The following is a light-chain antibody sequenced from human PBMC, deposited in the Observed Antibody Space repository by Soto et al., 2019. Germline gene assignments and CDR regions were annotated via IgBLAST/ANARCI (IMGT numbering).Light chain of an antibody. Sequence: EIVLTQSPATLSLSPGERATLSCRASQSVKSYLAWYQQKPGQAPRLLIYDASNRATDIPARFSGSGSGTDFPLTISSLEPEDFAVYSCQQRSNWPITFGQGTRLEIK. CDR2: DAS. V-gene: IGKV3-11*01. J-gene: IGKJ5*01. CDR3: QQRSNWPIT. CDR1: QSVKSY.